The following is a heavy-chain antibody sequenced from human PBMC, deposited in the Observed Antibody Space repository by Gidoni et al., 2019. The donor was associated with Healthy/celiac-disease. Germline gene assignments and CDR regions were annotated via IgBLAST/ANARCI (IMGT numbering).Heavy chain of an antibody. D-gene: IGHD3-10*01. CDR2: ISYDGSNK. J-gene: IGHJ3*02. CDR1: GFTFSSYA. CDR3: ARDYYYGSADAFDI. Sequence: QVQLVESGGGVVQPGRSLRISFAASGFTFSSYARHWVRQAPGKGLEWVAFISYDGSNKYYADSVKGLFTISRDNSKNTLYLQMNSLRAEDTAVYYCARDYYYGSADAFDIWGQGTMVTVSS. V-gene: IGHV3-30-3*01.